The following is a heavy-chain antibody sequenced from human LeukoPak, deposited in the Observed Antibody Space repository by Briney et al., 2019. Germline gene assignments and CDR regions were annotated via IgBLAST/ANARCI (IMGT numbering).Heavy chain of an antibody. CDR2: INPNSGGT. D-gene: IGHD6-13*01. Sequence: ASVKVSCKASGYTFTGYYMHWVRQAPGQGLEWMGWINPNSGGTNYAQKFQGRVTMTRDTSISTAYMELSRLRSDDTAVYYCARSIAAAGGDIDYRGQGTMVTVSS. CDR3: ARSIAAAGGDIDY. CDR1: GYTFTGYY. J-gene: IGHJ4*02. V-gene: IGHV1-2*02.